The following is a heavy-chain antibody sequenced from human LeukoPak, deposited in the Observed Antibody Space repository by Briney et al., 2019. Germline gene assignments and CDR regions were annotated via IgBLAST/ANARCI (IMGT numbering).Heavy chain of an antibody. J-gene: IGHJ4*02. Sequence: GGSLRLSCAASGFTFSSYWMSWVRQAPGKGLEWVANIKQDGSEKYYADSVKGRFTISRDNSKNTLYLQMNSLRAEDTAVYYCAKATVAHEPFDYWGQGTLVTVSS. D-gene: IGHD6-19*01. CDR3: AKATVAHEPFDY. CDR2: IKQDGSEK. CDR1: GFTFSSYW. V-gene: IGHV3-7*01.